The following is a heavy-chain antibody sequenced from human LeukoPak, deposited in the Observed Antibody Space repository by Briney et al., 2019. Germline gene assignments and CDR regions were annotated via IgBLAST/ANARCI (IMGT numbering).Heavy chain of an antibody. CDR3: AKDNYYDSSGCFDY. Sequence: GGSLRLSCAASGFTFSSYAVSWVRQAPGKGLEWVSAISGSGGSTYYADSVKGRFTISRDNSKNTLYLQMNSLRAEDTAVYYCAKDNYYDSSGCFDYWGQGTLVTVSS. CDR2: ISGSGGST. J-gene: IGHJ4*02. D-gene: IGHD3-22*01. CDR1: GFTFSSYA. V-gene: IGHV3-23*01.